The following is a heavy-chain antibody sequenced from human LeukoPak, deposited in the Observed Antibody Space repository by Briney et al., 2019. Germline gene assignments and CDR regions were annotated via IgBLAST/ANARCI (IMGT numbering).Heavy chain of an antibody. Sequence: PGGSLRLSCAASGFTFSTFAMIWVRQPPGKGLEWVSSIFPSGGEIHYADSVRGRFTISRDNSKNTLFLQMNSLRAEDTAVYYCAKDLMRDRWFGESWGQGTLVTVSS. D-gene: IGHD3-10*01. V-gene: IGHV3-23*01. CDR2: IFPSGGEI. CDR3: AKDLMRDRWFGES. CDR1: GFTFSTFA. J-gene: IGHJ5*02.